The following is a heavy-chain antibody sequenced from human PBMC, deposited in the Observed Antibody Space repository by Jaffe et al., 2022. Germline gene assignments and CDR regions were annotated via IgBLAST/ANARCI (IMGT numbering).Heavy chain of an antibody. CDR2: IYTSGST. Sequence: QVQLQESGPGLVKPSQTLSLTCTVSGGSISSGSYYWSWIRQPAGKGLEWIGRIYTSGSTNYNPSLKSRVTISVDTSKNQFSLKLSSVTAADTAVYYCARDSKGELSLFAEVYFDYWGQGTLVTVSS. J-gene: IGHJ4*02. CDR3: ARDSKGELSLFAEVYFDY. V-gene: IGHV4-61*02. CDR1: GGSISSGSYY. D-gene: IGHD3-16*02.